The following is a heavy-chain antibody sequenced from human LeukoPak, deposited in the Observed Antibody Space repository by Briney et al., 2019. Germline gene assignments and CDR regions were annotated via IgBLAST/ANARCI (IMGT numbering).Heavy chain of an antibody. D-gene: IGHD6-19*01. J-gene: IGHJ4*02. CDR3: ARPGYSSGWYYYFDY. V-gene: IGHV3-53*01. Sequence: PGGSLRLSCAASGFTVRSNYMSWVRQAPGEGLEWVSVIYSSGSTYYTDSVKGRFTISRDNAKNTLYLQMNSLRAEDTAVYYCARPGYSSGWYYYFDYWGQGTLVTVSS. CDR2: IYSSGST. CDR1: GFTVRSNY.